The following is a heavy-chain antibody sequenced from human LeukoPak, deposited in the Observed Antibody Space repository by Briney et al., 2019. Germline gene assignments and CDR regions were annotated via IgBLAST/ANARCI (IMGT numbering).Heavy chain of an antibody. J-gene: IGHJ5*02. CDR1: GFTVSSDY. V-gene: IGHV3-53*05. CDR3: ARNWFDP. CDR2: IYSGGST. Sequence: GGSLRLSCAASGFTVSSDYMSWVRQAPGKGLEWVSVIYSGGSTYYADSVKGRFTISRDKSKNTVYLQMNSLRFEDTAMYYCARNWFDPWGQGALVTVSS.